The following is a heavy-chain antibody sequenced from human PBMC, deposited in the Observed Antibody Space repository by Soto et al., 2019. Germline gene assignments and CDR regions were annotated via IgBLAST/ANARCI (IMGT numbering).Heavy chain of an antibody. J-gene: IGHJ6*02. CDR2: ISYDGSNK. CDR1: GFTFSSYA. V-gene: IGHV3-30-3*01. CDR3: AGAVGLWKYYYGMDV. Sequence: QVQLVESGGGVVQPGRSLRLSCAASGFTFSSYAMHWVRQAPGKGLEWVAVISYDGSNKYYADPVKGRFTISRDNSKNTLYLQMNSLRAEDTAVYYCAGAVGLWKYYYGMDVWGQGTTVTVSS. D-gene: IGHD5-18*01.